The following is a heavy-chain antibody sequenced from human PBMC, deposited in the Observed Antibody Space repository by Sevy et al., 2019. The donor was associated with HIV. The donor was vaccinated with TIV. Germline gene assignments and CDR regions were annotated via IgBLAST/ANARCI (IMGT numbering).Heavy chain of an antibody. CDR3: AGARYDSSGSFDAFDI. CDR1: GFTFISYA. Sequence: GGSLRLSCKPSGFTFISYAMNWVRQAPGKGLEWVSTIYGTGPVTYYADSVKGRFTISRDNSKNILYLQMNSLRTEDSALYYCAGARYDSSGSFDAFDIWGQGTRVTVSS. V-gene: IGHV3-23*01. CDR2: IYGTGPVT. D-gene: IGHD3-22*01. J-gene: IGHJ3*02.